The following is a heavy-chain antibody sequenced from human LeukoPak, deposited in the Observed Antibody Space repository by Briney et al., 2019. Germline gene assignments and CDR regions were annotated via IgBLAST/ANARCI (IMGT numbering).Heavy chain of an antibody. J-gene: IGHJ4*02. D-gene: IGHD3-22*01. V-gene: IGHV1-8*01. CDR2: MNPNSGNT. Sequence: ASVKVSCKASGYTFTSYDINWVRQATGQGLEWMGWMNPNSGNTGYAQKFQGRVTMTRNTSISTAYMELSSLRSEDTAVYYCARGLNDYDSSGYYPGPQYYFDYWGQGTLVTVSS. CDR3: ARGLNDYDSSGYYPGPQYYFDY. CDR1: GYTFTSYD.